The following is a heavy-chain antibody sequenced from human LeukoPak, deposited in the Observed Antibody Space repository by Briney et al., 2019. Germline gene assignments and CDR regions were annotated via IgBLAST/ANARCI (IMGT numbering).Heavy chain of an antibody. CDR3: ARRASGAYAFDI. J-gene: IGHJ3*02. D-gene: IGHD1-14*01. V-gene: IGHV3-11*04. Sequence: GGSLRLSCAASGFTFSDYYMSWIRQAPGKGLEWVSYISSSGSTIYYADSVKGRFTISRDNSKNTLYLQMNSLRAEDTAVYYCARRASGAYAFDIWGQGTMVTVSS. CDR2: ISSSGSTI. CDR1: GFTFSDYY.